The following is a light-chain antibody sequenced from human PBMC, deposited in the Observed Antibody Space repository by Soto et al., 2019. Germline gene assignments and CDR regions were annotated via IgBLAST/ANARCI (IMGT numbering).Light chain of an antibody. V-gene: IGKV1-5*03. CDR3: QQYNDLST. Sequence: MQLTKSRSSLPASVGDKVTLTCRASQTIGTWLAWYQQKPAKAPKLLIYKASTLESGVPSRFSGSGSGTEFTLTISSLQADDFATYYCQQYNDLSTFGGGTKVDIK. J-gene: IGKJ4*01. CDR1: QTIGTW. CDR2: KAS.